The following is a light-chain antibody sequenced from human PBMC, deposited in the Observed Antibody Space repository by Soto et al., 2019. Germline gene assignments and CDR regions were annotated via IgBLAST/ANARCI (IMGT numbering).Light chain of an antibody. J-gene: IGKJ1*01. Sequence: IHMTQSPSCLSASLGEIVNITFRASQCLRHVLVWFQQKPGKAPKLLIYKASYLQSWVPSTFRGSGSGTDFTLTISSLQPDDFATYYCQHYKRYSSWPFGQGTKVDI. CDR2: KAS. V-gene: IGKV1-5*03. CDR1: QCLRHV. CDR3: QHYKRYSSWP.